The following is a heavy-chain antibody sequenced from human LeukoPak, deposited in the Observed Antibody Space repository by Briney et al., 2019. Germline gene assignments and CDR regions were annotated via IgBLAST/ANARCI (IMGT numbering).Heavy chain of an antibody. V-gene: IGHV3-53*01. J-gene: IGHJ4*02. CDR2: IYSGGST. D-gene: IGHD4-23*01. CDR3: ARVVYGGKDWYFDY. CDR1: GFTVSSNY. Sequence: GGSLRLSCAASGFTVSSNYMSWVRQAPGKGLEWVSVIYSGGSTYYADSVKGRFTISRDNSKNTLYLQMNSLRAEDTAVYYCARVVYGGKDWYFDYWGQGTLVTVPS.